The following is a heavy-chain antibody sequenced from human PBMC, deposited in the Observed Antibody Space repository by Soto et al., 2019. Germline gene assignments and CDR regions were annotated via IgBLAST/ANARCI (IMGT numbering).Heavy chain of an antibody. J-gene: IGHJ6*02. D-gene: IGHD6-13*01. CDR2: IVPLFRTT. CDR1: GGTFSSYA. V-gene: IGHV1-69*06. CDR3: ARGGYSSTWSNLLDRSGLDV. Sequence: QVQLVQSGAEAKKPGSSVKVSCKTSGGTFSSYAISWVRQAPGQGLEWMGGIVPLFRTTNYAQKFQGRVTITADTSTYTVYXELSGLRSGDTAVYYCARGGYSSTWSNLLDRSGLDVWGQGTTVTVSS.